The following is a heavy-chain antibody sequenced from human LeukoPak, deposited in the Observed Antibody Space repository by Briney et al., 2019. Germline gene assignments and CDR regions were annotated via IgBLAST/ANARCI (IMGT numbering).Heavy chain of an antibody. CDR1: GYTFTSYG. Sequence: ASVKVSCKASGYTFTSYGISWVRRALGQGLEGMGWISTYNGNTNYAQKLQGRVTMTTHTSTTTAYMELRSLRSDDTAVYYCARDGRCSGGSCYSEAFDIWGQGTMVTVSS. V-gene: IGHV1-18*01. D-gene: IGHD2-15*01. CDR2: ISTYNGNT. J-gene: IGHJ3*02. CDR3: ARDGRCSGGSCYSEAFDI.